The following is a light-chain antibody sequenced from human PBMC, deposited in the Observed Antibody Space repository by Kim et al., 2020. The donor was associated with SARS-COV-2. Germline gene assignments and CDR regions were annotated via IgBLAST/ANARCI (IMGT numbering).Light chain of an antibody. CDR2: DAS. CDR1: QDITNF. V-gene: IGKV1-33*01. Sequence: DIQLTQSPSSLSASVGDTVSITCQASQDITNFLNWYQQKPGKAPKLLIYDASNLQTGVSSRFSGSGSGTDFTITITSLQPEDIATYYCQQYNNLPYTFGQGTKLEI. CDR3: QQYNNLPYT. J-gene: IGKJ2*01.